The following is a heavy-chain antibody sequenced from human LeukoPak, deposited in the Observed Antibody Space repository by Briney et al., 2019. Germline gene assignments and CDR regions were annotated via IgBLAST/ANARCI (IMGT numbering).Heavy chain of an antibody. Sequence: SQTLSLTCIVSGGSISSGDYYWSWIRQPPGKGLEWIGCIYYSGSTYYNPSLKSRVTISVDTSKNQFSLKLSSVTAADTAVYYCARGGSSGYYYYFDYWGQGTLVTVSS. D-gene: IGHD3-22*01. J-gene: IGHJ4*02. CDR3: ARGGSSGYYYYFDY. V-gene: IGHV4-30-4*01. CDR2: IYYSGST. CDR1: GGSISSGDYY.